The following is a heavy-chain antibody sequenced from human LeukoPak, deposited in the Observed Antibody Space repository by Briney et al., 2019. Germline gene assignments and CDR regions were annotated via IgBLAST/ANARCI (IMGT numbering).Heavy chain of an antibody. J-gene: IGHJ6*03. CDR3: ARAGRLCVGTSCYRSSYYYYYMDV. CDR2: ISAYNGNT. D-gene: IGHD2-2*02. CDR1: GYTFTSCA. V-gene: IGHV1-18*01. Sequence: ASVKVSCKASGYTFTSCAISWVRQAPGQGLEWMGWISAYNGNTNYAQKLQGRVTMTTDTSTSTVYMELSSLRSEDTAVYYCARAGRLCVGTSCYRSSYYYYYMDVWGKGTTVTVSS.